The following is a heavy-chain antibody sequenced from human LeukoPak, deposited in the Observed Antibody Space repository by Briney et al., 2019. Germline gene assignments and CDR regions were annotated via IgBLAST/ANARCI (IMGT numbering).Heavy chain of an antibody. Sequence: GGSLRLSCAASGFTFSSCSMNWVRQAPGKGLEWVSYISSSSSTIYYADSVKGRFTISRDNAKNSLYLQMNSLRAEDTAVYYCAREGSYYDSSGYYLVDYWGQGTLVTVSS. CDR2: ISSSSSTI. CDR1: GFTFSSCS. J-gene: IGHJ4*02. D-gene: IGHD3-22*01. V-gene: IGHV3-48*01. CDR3: AREGSYYDSSGYYLVDY.